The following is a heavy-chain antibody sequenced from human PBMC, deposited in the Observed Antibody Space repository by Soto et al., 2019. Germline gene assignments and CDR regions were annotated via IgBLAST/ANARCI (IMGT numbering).Heavy chain of an antibody. D-gene: IGHD1-1*01. CDR3: AXXXXXXYKDYFDY. V-gene: IGHV1-69*12. CDR2: IIPIFGTT. CDR1: GGTFSNYA. J-gene: IGHJ4*02. Sequence: QVQLVQSGAEVKKPGSSVKVSCKASGGTFSNYAISWVRQAPGQGLEWMGGIIPIFGTTNYAQRFQGRVTITADESTSTXYMELXXXXXXXXAVYXCAXXXXXXYKDYFDYWGQGTLVTVSS.